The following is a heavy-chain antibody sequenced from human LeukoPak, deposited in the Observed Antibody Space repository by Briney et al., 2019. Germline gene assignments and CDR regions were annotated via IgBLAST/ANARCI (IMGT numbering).Heavy chain of an antibody. CDR1: GFTFSSYS. Sequence: PGGSLRLSCAASGFTFSSYSMNWVRQAPGKGLEWVSYISSSSTIYYADSVKGRFTISRDNAKNSLYLQMNSLRAEDTAVYYCARDRDSYCGGDCPYYFDYWGQGTLVTVSS. V-gene: IGHV3-48*01. J-gene: IGHJ4*02. D-gene: IGHD2-21*02. CDR3: ARDRDSYCGGDCPYYFDY. CDR2: ISSSSTI.